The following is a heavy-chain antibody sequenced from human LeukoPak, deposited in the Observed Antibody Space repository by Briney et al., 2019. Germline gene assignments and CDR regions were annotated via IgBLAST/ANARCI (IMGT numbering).Heavy chain of an antibody. CDR3: ARTIVTAGRAYFDY. CDR1: GFTFSSYA. D-gene: IGHD2-21*02. J-gene: IGHJ4*02. V-gene: IGHV3-23*01. CDR2: ISGSGGST. Sequence: GGSLRLSCAASGFTFSSYAMSWVRQAPGKGLEWVSAISGSGGSTYYADSVKGRFTISRDNSKNTLYLQMNNLRVEDTAVYYCARTIVTAGRAYFDYWGQGTLVTVSS.